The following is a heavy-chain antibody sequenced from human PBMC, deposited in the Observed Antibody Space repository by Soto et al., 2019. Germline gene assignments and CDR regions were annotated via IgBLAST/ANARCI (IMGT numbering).Heavy chain of an antibody. Sequence: GGSLRLSCAASGFTFSSYGMHWVRQAPGKGLEWVAVIWYDGSNKYYADSVKGRFTISRDNSKNTLYLQMNSLRAEDTAVYYCARDPGDSSGYYRYYFDYWGQETLVTVSS. CDR3: ARDPGDSSGYYRYYFDY. CDR1: GFTFSSYG. J-gene: IGHJ4*02. V-gene: IGHV3-33*01. CDR2: IWYDGSNK. D-gene: IGHD3-22*01.